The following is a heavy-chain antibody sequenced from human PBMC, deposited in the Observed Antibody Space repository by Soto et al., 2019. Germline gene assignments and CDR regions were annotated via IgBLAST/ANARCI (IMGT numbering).Heavy chain of an antibody. D-gene: IGHD3-22*01. V-gene: IGHV3-48*02. CDR2: ISSSSSTI. CDR1: GFTFCSYS. Sequence: GGSLRLSCAASGFTFCSYSVNWVRQAPGKGLEWVSYISSSSSTIYYADSVKGRFTISRDNAKNSLYLQMNSLRDEDTAVYYCARDDYYDTSGDLARFDYWGQGTLVTVSS. J-gene: IGHJ4*02. CDR3: ARDDYYDTSGDLARFDY.